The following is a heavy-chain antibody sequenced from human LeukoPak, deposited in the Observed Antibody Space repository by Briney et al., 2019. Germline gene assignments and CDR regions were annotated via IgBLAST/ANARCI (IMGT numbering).Heavy chain of an antibody. CDR1: GFTFSSHA. D-gene: IGHD2-21*02. Sequence: GGSLRLSCAASGFTFSSHAMSWVRQAPGKGLEWVSAISGSGGSTYYADSVKGRFTISRDNSKNTLYLQMNSLRAEDTAVYYCAKDPEAYCGGDCYSGFFDYWGQGTLVTVSS. V-gene: IGHV3-23*01. CDR2: ISGSGGST. CDR3: AKDPEAYCGGDCYSGFFDY. J-gene: IGHJ4*02.